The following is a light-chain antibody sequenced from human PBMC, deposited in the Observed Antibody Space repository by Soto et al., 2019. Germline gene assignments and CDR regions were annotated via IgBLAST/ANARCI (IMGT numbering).Light chain of an antibody. Sequence: IQMTQSPSSLSASVGDRVTITCRAGQSIFSSLNWYQQRPGKAPTLLIYAASSLQSGVPSRFRGSGYGTEFTLTISSLQPDDFATYYCQHYNSYSEAFGQGTKVDIK. V-gene: IGKV1-5*01. CDR3: QHYNSYSEA. J-gene: IGKJ1*01. CDR1: QSIFSS. CDR2: AAS.